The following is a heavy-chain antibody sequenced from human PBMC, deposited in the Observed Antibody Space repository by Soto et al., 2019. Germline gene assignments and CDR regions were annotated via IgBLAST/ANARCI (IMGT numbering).Heavy chain of an antibody. CDR1: GYSFTSYS. Sequence: GESLKISCKGSGYSFTSYSICWVRQMPGKGREWMGRVDPSDSYTNYSPSFQRHVTISADKSISTAYLQWSSLKASDTAMYYCARLFRSQPDHWGQGTLVTVSS. V-gene: IGHV5-10-1*01. CDR3: ARLFRSQPDH. J-gene: IGHJ1*01. CDR2: VDPSDSYT. D-gene: IGHD1-26*01.